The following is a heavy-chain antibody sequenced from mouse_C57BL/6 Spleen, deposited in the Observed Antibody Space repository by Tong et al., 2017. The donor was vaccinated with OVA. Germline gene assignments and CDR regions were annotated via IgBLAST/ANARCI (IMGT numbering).Heavy chain of an antibody. D-gene: IGHD2-3*01. J-gene: IGHJ2*01. Sequence: EVQLQESGPELVKPGASVKISCKASGYSFTGYYMNWVKQSPEKSLEWIGEINPSTGGTTYNQKFKAKATLTVDKSSSTAYMELRSLTSEDSAVYYCAREGGWLLLFDYWGQGTTLTVSS. V-gene: IGHV1-42*01. CDR1: GYSFTGYY. CDR3: AREGGWLLLFDY. CDR2: INPSTGGT.